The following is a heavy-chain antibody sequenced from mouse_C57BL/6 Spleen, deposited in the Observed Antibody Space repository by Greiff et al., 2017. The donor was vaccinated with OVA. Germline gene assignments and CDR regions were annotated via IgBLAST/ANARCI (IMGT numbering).Heavy chain of an antibody. J-gene: IGHJ2*01. D-gene: IGHD2-4*01. Sequence: QVQLQQSGAELVRPGASVTLSCKASGYTFTDYEMHWVKQTPVHGLEWIGAIDPETGGTAYNQKFKGKAILTADKSSSTAYMELRSLTAEDSAVYYCTRSGLRRYFDYWGQGTTLTVSS. CDR2: IDPETGGT. CDR1: GYTFTDYE. V-gene: IGHV1-15*01. CDR3: TRSGLRRYFDY.